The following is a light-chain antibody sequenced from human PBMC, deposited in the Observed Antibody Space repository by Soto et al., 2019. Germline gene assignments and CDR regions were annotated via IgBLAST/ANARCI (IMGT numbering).Light chain of an antibody. J-gene: IGKJ1*01. Sequence: EIVLTQSPGTLSLSPGERATVFCRASQSVYSSYLAWFQQKPGQAPRLLIYGASRRATGIPDRFSGSGSGTDFTLTITRLEPEDFAVYYCHQYYSSSWTFDQGNKVEI. CDR3: HQYYSSSWT. CDR2: GAS. CDR1: QSVYSSY. V-gene: IGKV3-20*01.